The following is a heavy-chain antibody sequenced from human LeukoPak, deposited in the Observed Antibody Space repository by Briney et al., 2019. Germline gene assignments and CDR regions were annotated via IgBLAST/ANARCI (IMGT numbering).Heavy chain of an antibody. Sequence: PGGSLRLSCAASGFTFSLYSMNWVRQAPGKGLEWVSVIYSGGRTYDADSVKGRFTISRDNSKNTLYLQMNSLRAEDTAVYYCATVSSSWLGYFQHWGQGTLVTVSS. CDR3: ATVSSSWLGYFQH. J-gene: IGHJ1*01. CDR1: GFTFSLYS. D-gene: IGHD6-13*01. V-gene: IGHV3-66*01. CDR2: IYSGGRT.